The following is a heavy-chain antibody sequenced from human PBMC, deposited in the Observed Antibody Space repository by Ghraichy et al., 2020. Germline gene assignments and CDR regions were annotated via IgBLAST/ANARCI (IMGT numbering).Heavy chain of an antibody. Sequence: GGSLRLSCAASGFTLSNYWMHWVRQVPGKGLEWVSRIKSDGSSTIYAYSVRGRFTISRDNAKNTLHLKMNSLRAEDTAVYYCAREYCRGGRCFFGTGGSHFDYWGQGTLVTVSS. D-gene: IGHD2-15*01. CDR3: AREYCRGGRCFFGTGGSHFDY. CDR2: IKSDGSST. J-gene: IGHJ4*02. CDR1: GFTLSNYW. V-gene: IGHV3-74*01.